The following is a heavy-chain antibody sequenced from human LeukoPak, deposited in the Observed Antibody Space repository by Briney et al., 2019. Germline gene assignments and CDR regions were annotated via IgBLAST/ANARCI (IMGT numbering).Heavy chain of an antibody. D-gene: IGHD2-15*01. J-gene: IGHJ3*02. CDR3: ARDLGYCSGGSCYSDAFDI. Sequence: PGGSLRLSCAASGFTFSSYGMHWVRQAPGKGVGRGAVIWYDGSNKYYADSVKGGFTISRDNSKNTLYLQMNSLRAEDTAVYYCARDLGYCSGGSCYSDAFDIWGQGTMVTVSS. V-gene: IGHV3-33*01. CDR1: GFTFSSYG. CDR2: IWYDGSNK.